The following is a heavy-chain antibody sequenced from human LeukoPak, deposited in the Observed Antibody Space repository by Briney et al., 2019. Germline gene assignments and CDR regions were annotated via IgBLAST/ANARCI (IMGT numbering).Heavy chain of an antibody. D-gene: IGHD6-19*01. J-gene: IGHJ4*02. CDR3: ARDQLGGIAVAQY. CDR1: GGSFSGYY. CDR2: INHSGST. Sequence: SETLSLTCAVYGGSFSGYYWSWIRQPPGKGLEWIGEINHSGSTNYNPSLKSRVTISVDTSKNQFSLKLSSVTAADTAVYYCARDQLGGIAVAQYWGQGTLVTVSS. V-gene: IGHV4-34*01.